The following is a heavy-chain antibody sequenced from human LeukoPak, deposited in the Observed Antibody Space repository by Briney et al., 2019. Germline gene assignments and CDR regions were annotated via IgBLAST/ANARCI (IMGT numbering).Heavy chain of an antibody. D-gene: IGHD2-2*02. CDR3: ARDPHKRRVVVVPAAIAHAFDI. CDR1: GYTFTSYG. CDR2: ISAYNGNT. J-gene: IGHJ3*02. V-gene: IGHV1-18*01. Sequence: GASVKVSCKASGYTFTSYGISWVRQAPGQGLEWMGWISAYNGNTIYAQKLQGRVTMTTDTSTSTAYMELRSLRSDDTAVYYCARDPHKRRVVVVPAAIAHAFDIWGQGTMVTVSS.